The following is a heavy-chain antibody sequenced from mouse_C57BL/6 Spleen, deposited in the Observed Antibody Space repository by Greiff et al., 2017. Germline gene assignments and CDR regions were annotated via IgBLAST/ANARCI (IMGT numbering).Heavy chain of an antibody. CDR2: IHPNSGST. Sequence: VKLQQPGAELVKPGASVKLSCKASGYTFTSYWMHWVKQRPGQGLEWIGMIHPNSGSTNYNEKFKSKATLTVDKSSSTAYMQLSSLTSEDSAVYYCARAYGNYDAMDYWGQGTSVTVSS. CDR1: GYTFTSYW. J-gene: IGHJ4*01. CDR3: ARAYGNYDAMDY. V-gene: IGHV1-64*01. D-gene: IGHD2-1*01.